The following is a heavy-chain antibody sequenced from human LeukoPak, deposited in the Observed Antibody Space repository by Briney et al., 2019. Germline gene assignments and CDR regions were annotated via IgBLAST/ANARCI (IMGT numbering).Heavy chain of an antibody. CDR3: ASRTDYGEDY. CDR2: IYHSGST. D-gene: IGHD4-17*01. V-gene: IGHV4-38-2*02. Sequence: SETLSLTCTVSGYSISSGYYWGWIRQPPGKGLEWIGSIYHSGSTYYNPSLKSRVTISVDKSKNQFSLKLSSVTAADTAVYYCASRTDYGEDYWGQGTLVTVSS. CDR1: GYSISSGYY. J-gene: IGHJ4*02.